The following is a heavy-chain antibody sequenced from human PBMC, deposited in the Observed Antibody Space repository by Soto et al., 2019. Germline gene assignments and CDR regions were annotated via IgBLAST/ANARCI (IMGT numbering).Heavy chain of an antibody. Sequence: QVHLVQSGAEVKKPGASVKVSCEASGYIFTDYYIHWVRQAPGQGLEWLGWINCNNGYTNYAQKFQRKDTMTRDKSITTAYMELSSLRPYETAVFYCARDNDPDQNYHGMDVWGQGTTV. D-gene: IGHD1-1*01. CDR1: GYIFTDYY. J-gene: IGHJ6*02. CDR2: INCNNGYT. V-gene: IGHV1-2*02. CDR3: ARDNDPDQNYHGMDV.